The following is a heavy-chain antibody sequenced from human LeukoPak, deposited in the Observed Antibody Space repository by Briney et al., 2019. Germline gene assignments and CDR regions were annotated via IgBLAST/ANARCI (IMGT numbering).Heavy chain of an antibody. V-gene: IGHV4-39*07. Sequence: SETLSLTCTVSGGSISSSSYYWGWIRQPPGKGLEWIVSIYYSGSTYYNPSLKSRVTISVDTSKNQFSLKLSSVTAADTAVYYCARSGVVITTSYYYYYMDVWGKGTTVTVSS. CDR1: GGSISSSSYY. CDR3: ARSGVVITTSYYYYYMDV. J-gene: IGHJ6*03. D-gene: IGHD3-22*01. CDR2: IYYSGST.